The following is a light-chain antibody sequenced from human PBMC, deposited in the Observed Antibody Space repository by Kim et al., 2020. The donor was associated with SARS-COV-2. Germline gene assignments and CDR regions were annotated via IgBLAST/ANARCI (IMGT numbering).Light chain of an antibody. CDR2: GRN. Sequence: AQGQTVRITCKGDKLRNYYASWYKQKPRQAPVVVIYGRNDRPSGIPDRFSGSNSGNTASLTITGAQAEDEANYYCNSRESSGNHLVFGGGTQLTVL. J-gene: IGLJ3*02. V-gene: IGLV3-19*01. CDR3: NSRESSGNHLV. CDR1: KLRNYY.